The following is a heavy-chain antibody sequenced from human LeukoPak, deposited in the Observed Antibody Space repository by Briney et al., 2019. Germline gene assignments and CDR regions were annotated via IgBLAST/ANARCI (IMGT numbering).Heavy chain of an antibody. CDR1: GGSFSGYY. CDR2: INHSGST. Sequence: SETLSLTCAVYGGSFSGYYWSWIRQPPGKGLEWIGEINHSGSTNYNPSLKSRVTISVDTSKNQFSLKLSSVTAADTAVYYCARVIGYDSSGYYYGFDYWGQGTLVTVSS. V-gene: IGHV4-34*01. D-gene: IGHD3-22*01. CDR3: ARVIGYDSSGYYYGFDY. J-gene: IGHJ4*02.